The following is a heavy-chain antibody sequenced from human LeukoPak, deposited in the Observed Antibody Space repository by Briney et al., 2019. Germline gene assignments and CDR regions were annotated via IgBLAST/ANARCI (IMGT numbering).Heavy chain of an antibody. V-gene: IGHV3-30-3*01. Sequence: SGGSLRLSCAASGFTFSSYAMHWVRQAPGKGLEWVAVISYDGSNKYYADSVKGRFTISRDNSKNTLYLQMNSLRAEDTAVYYCARDRGYCSGGSCYRDGGYYCYYGMDVWGQGTTVTVSS. D-gene: IGHD2-15*01. CDR1: GFTFSSYA. J-gene: IGHJ6*02. CDR3: ARDRGYCSGGSCYRDGGYYCYYGMDV. CDR2: ISYDGSNK.